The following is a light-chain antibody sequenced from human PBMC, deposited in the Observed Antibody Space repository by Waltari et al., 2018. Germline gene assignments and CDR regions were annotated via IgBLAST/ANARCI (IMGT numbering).Light chain of an antibody. CDR2: AAS. CDR3: LQDYNYPRT. V-gene: IGKV1-6*01. Sequence: AIQMTHSPSSLSSSVGDRVTITCRASQGIRNALGWYQQKPGKAPKLLIYAASSLQSGVPSRFSGSGSGTDFTLTISSLQAEDFATYYCLQDYNYPRTFGQGTKVEIK. J-gene: IGKJ1*01. CDR1: QGIRNA.